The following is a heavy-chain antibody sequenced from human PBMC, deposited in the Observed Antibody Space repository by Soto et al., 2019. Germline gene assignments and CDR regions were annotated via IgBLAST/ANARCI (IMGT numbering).Heavy chain of an antibody. J-gene: IGHJ6*01. V-gene: IGHV3-23*01. CDR1: VFTFNHYA. CDR3: AKDSTVTTSLYFYYYGFDV. D-gene: IGHD4-17*01. Sequence: WGSLRISCISSVFTFNHYAMSWVRQAPGSGLEWVSAVSGRGGSTKYADSVNGRFIISRDNSNSTLYLQMDSLRGEDTAVYYCAKDSTVTTSLYFYYYGFDVWGQGTTVTVSS. CDR2: VSGRGGST.